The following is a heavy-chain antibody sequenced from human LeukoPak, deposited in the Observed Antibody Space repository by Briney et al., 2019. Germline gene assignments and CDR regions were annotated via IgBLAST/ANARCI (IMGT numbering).Heavy chain of an antibody. CDR2: IIPIVGTT. CDR1: GGTFSSYA. V-gene: IGHV1-69*06. CDR3: ARSRYFDCAYYYGMDV. D-gene: IGHD3-9*01. Sequence: SVKLSCKASGGTFSSYAISWVRQAPGQGLEWMGGIIPIVGTTNYAQKIQGRVTITADKSTSTAYMELSSLRYEDTAVYYCARSRYFDCAYYYGMDVWGKGTTVTVSS. J-gene: IGHJ6*04.